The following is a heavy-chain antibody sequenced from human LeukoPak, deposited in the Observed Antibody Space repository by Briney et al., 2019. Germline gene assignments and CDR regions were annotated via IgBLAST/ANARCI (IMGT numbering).Heavy chain of an antibody. CDR1: GFTLSNNA. D-gene: IGHD4-23*01. CDR2: LGGSDDRT. J-gene: IGHJ3*01. CDR3: ARDILRWAFDV. Sequence: PGGSLRLSCVASGFTLSNNAMAWVGQAPGKGLEWVSALGGSDDRTDYADSVQGRFTISRDNSKNTLYLQMNSLRAEDTAIYYCARDILRWAFDVWGQGTMVTVS. V-gene: IGHV3-23*01.